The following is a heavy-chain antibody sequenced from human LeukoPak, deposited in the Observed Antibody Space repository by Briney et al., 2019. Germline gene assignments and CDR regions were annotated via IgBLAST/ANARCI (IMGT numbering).Heavy chain of an antibody. J-gene: IGHJ4*02. CDR3: SRDSNGLDY. CDR1: RFAPSRFV. Sequence: RGSPCPSRAVSRFAPSRFVMNSVGLAPGKGLEWVAVIWNDGSNKYYADSVKGRFTISRDNSKNTMYLQMNSMRAEDAAVYYCSRDSNGLDYWGQGTLVTVSS. V-gene: IGHV3-33*01. D-gene: IGHD2-8*01. CDR2: IWNDGSNK.